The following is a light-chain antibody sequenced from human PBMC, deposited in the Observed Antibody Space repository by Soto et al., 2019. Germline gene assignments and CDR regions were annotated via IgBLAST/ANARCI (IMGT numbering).Light chain of an antibody. CDR3: KSRAASITYV. CDR1: SSDVGSYNY. J-gene: IGLJ1*01. CDR2: EVS. V-gene: IGLV2-14*01. Sequence: QSALAQPASVSGSPGQSITISCTGTSSDVGSYNYVSWYQQVPGKAPKLLIYEVSNRPSGVSNRFSGSKSGNTASLTISRLQPEDEADYYCKSRAASITYVFGTGTKVTVL.